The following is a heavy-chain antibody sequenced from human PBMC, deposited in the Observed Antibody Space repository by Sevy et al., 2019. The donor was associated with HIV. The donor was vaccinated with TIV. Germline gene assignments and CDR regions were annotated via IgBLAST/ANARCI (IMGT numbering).Heavy chain of an antibody. CDR2: TSSNSAAI. V-gene: IGHV3-48*02. J-gene: IGHJ6*02. Sequence: GGSLRLSCAASGFTFSRYSMNWVRQAPGKGLEWISYTSSNSAAIYYPDSVKGRFTISRDNVNSALFLQMNNLRDDDTAVYYCARGPDWGGYCDVSFYYPLDLWGQGTTVTVSS. CDR3: ARGPDWGGYCDVSFYYPLDL. D-gene: IGHD2-21*02. CDR1: GFTFSRYS.